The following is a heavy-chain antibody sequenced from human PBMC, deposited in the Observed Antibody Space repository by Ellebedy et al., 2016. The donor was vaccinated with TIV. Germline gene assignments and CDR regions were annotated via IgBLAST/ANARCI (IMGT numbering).Heavy chain of an antibody. V-gene: IGHV1-3*01. Sequence: AASVKVSCKASGYNFTTYSLNWLRQAPGQRLEWMGWVHPGNGDTRYSQKFQDRITFTRDTSASTAYMELSGLRSEDTAVYYCARDPRNGWAPIDHWGQGTLVTVSS. CDR3: ARDPRNGWAPIDH. J-gene: IGHJ4*02. CDR1: GYNFTTYS. D-gene: IGHD6-19*01. CDR2: VHPGNGDT.